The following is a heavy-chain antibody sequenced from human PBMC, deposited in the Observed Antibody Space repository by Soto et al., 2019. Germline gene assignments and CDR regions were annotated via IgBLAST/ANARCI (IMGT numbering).Heavy chain of an antibody. CDR1: GGSITRNDHY. V-gene: IGHV4-39*01. J-gene: IGHJ4*02. CDR3: ARLGSSGWYQGSYFDY. D-gene: IGHD6-19*01. Sequence: QLQLQESGPGLVRPSETLSLICTVSGGSITRNDHYWGWIRHSPGKGLEWIGDIKSSGSTNYNLSLKSRVSMSVETSKNQCSLKMNSVTAADTAVYYCARLGSSGWYQGSYFDYWGQGTLVTVSS. CDR2: IKSSGST.